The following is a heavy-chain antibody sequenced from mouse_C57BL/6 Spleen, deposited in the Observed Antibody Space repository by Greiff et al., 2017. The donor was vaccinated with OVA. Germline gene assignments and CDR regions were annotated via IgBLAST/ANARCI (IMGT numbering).Heavy chain of an antibody. V-gene: IGHV1-9*01. CDR2: IIPGTGCT. J-gene: IGHJ4*01. Sequence: QVQLQQSGAELMKPGASVKLSCKATGYTFTGYWMQWVKQRPGHGLEWIGEIIPGTGCTNYNEKFKGKATFTADTSSSTAYMQRSSLTTEDSAIYDGADYDDRSDDAMEYWGQGTPVTVS. CDR1: GYTFTGYW. CDR3: ADYDDRSDDAMEY. D-gene: IGHD2-4*01.